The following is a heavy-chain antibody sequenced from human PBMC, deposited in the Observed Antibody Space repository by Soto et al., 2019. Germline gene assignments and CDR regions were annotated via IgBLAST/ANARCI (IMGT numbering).Heavy chain of an antibody. CDR2: IYYSGST. Sequence: SETLSFTGTPAGSSSSSYYWSWIWQQKEKGLKKIESIYYSGSTNYNPSLKTRVTISVDTSKHQFSLKISSLTAPDTTMYYSERGFYDIFSGGVRGNYYFAYMVVVCKGAMHTASS. V-gene: IGHV4-59*01. D-gene: IGHD3-9*01. CDR1: GSSSSSYY. CDR3: ERGFYDIFSGGVRGNYYFAYMVV. J-gene: IGHJ6*03.